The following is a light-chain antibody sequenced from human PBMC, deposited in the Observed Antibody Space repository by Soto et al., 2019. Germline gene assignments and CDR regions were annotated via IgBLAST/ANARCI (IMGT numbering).Light chain of an antibody. CDR2: DN. V-gene: IGLV1-44*01. CDR1: SSNIGSNP. Sequence: QSVLTQPPSASGTPGLRVTFSCSGSSSNIGSNPVSWYQLLPGTAPKLLIYDNERPSGVPDRFSGSKSGNTASLTVSGLQAEDEADYYCSSYAGSSNVFGTGTKVTVL. J-gene: IGLJ1*01. CDR3: SSYAGSSNV.